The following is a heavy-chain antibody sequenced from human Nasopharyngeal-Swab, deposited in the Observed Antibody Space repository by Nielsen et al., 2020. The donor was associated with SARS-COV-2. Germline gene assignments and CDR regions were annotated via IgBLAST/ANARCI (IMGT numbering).Heavy chain of an antibody. CDR1: GFTFSTYR. CDR3: ARGRGYGDHDAFDI. V-gene: IGHV3-48*04. Sequence: GGSLRLSCAASGFTFSTYRMNWVRQAPGKGLEWVSYISSSSSTTYYADSVKGRFTISRDNAKNSLYLQMNSLRAEDTAMYYCARGRGYGDHDAFDIWGQGTMVTVSS. CDR2: ISSSSSTT. J-gene: IGHJ3*02. D-gene: IGHD4-17*01.